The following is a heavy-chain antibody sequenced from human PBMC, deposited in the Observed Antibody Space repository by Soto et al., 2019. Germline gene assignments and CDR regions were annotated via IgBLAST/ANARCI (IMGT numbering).Heavy chain of an antibody. J-gene: IGHJ6*02. D-gene: IGHD6-13*01. CDR1: GGSIDYYR. V-gene: IGHV4-59*01. CDR3: ARDSTSWFPYYGIDV. Sequence: SETLSLTCTVSGGSIDYYRWSWIRQPPGKGLEWIGDISGSGSTNYNLSLRSRVTILVDTSKNQFSLKLNSVTAADTAVYYCARDSTSWFPYYGIDVWGQGTTVTVSS. CDR2: ISGSGST.